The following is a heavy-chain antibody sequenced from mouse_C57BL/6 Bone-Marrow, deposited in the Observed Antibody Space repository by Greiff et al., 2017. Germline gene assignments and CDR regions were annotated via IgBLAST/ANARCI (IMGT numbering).Heavy chain of an antibody. Sequence: QVQLQQSGPELVKPVASVKISCKASGYAFSSSWMNWVKQRPGKGLEWIGRIYPGDGDTNYNGKFKGKATLTADKSSSTAYMQLSSLTSEDSAVYFCARCSFAYWGQGPLVTVSA. CDR2: IYPGDGDT. CDR1: GYAFSSSW. CDR3: ARCSFAY. V-gene: IGHV1-82*01. J-gene: IGHJ3*01.